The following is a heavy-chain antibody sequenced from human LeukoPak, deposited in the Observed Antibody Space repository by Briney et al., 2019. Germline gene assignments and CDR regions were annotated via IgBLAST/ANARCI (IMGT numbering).Heavy chain of an antibody. CDR2: VQYTGIS. V-gene: IGHV4-59*11. D-gene: IGHD3-9*01. CDR1: GGSISAHY. Sequence: SETLSLTCTVSGGSISAHYWNWIRQPPGKGLEWIGYVQYTGISNYHPSLKSRVTMSVDTSKKQLSLRLSSVTAADTAVYYRARADFDWKPRYNLRGQGTLVAVSS. CDR3: ARADFDWKPRYNL. J-gene: IGHJ4*02.